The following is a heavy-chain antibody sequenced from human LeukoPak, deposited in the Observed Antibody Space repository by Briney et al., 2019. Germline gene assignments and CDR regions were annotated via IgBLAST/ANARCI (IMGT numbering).Heavy chain of an antibody. CDR3: ARTDFHDYSFDY. D-gene: IGHD4-11*01. Sequence: GASVKVSCKASGYTFTSYYMHWVRPAPGQGLEWMGIINPSGGSTSYAQKFQGRVTMTRDTSTSTVYMELSSLRSEDTAVYYCARTDFHDYSFDYWGQGTLVTVSS. CDR1: GYTFTSYY. V-gene: IGHV1-46*01. CDR2: INPSGGST. J-gene: IGHJ4*02.